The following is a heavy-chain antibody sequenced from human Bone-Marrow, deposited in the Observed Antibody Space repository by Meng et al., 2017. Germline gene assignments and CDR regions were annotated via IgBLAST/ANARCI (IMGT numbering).Heavy chain of an antibody. CDR1: GGSISSSNW. V-gene: IGHV4-4*02. CDR2: IYLRGST. Sequence: QGQREVSGPGLVEPVRALVLTCAASGGSISSSNWWSWVRQPPGKGLEWIGEIYLRGSTNYHPCLNSRVTISVDNSKNQFFLKLRSVTAADTAVYYCARVGGKQWLVRGPLHYYFDYWGQGTLVTVSS. CDR3: ARVGGKQWLVRGPLHYYFDY. J-gene: IGHJ4*02. D-gene: IGHD6-19*01.